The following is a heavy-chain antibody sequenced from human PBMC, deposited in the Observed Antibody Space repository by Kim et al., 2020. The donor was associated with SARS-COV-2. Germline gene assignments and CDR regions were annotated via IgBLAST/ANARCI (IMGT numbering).Heavy chain of an antibody. V-gene: IGHV4-59*13. CDR1: GGSTSSYY. Sequence: SETLSLTCTVSGGSTSSYYWSWIRKPPGKGLEWIGYIYDSERTNYNPSLKSRVTISVDTSKNQFSLKLTSVTAADTAVYYCARAYDFWSNFYTTSPAGYYYGMDVWGQGTTVTVS. D-gene: IGHD3-3*01. CDR3: ARAYDFWSNFYTTSPAGYYYGMDV. CDR2: IYDSERT. J-gene: IGHJ6*02.